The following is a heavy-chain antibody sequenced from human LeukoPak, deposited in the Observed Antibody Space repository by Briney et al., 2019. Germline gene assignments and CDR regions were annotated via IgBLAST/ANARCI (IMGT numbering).Heavy chain of an antibody. Sequence: GGSLRLSCAASGFTFSSYAMGWVRQAPGKGLEWVSGIGGSGGSTYYADSVKGRFTISRDNSKNTLYLQMNSLRAEDTAVYYCAAPGVPAATYYFDYWGQGTLVTVSS. D-gene: IGHD2-2*01. CDR3: AAPGVPAATYYFDY. J-gene: IGHJ4*02. V-gene: IGHV3-23*01. CDR2: IGGSGGST. CDR1: GFTFSSYA.